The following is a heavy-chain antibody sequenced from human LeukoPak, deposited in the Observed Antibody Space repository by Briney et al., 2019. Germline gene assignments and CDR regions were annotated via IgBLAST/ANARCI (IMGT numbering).Heavy chain of an antibody. Sequence: GGSLRLSCAASGCTFSQYWMSWVRQAPGKGLEWVANIKHDGSEKQDGSEKNYVDSVKGRFTISRDNAKNSLYLQMNSLRAEDTAVYYCARSGRGVDSLYFYMDVWGKGPTVTVSS. V-gene: IGHV3-7*01. CDR3: ARSGRGVDSLYFYMDV. D-gene: IGHD3-16*01. CDR2: IKHDGSEKQDGSEK. CDR1: GCTFSQYW. J-gene: IGHJ6*03.